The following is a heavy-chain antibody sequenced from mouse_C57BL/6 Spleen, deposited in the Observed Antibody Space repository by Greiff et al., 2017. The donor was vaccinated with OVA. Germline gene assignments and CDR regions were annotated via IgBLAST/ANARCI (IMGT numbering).Heavy chain of an antibody. J-gene: IGHJ2*01. CDR2: ISGGGGNT. D-gene: IGHD3-2*02. CDR1: GYTFSSYT. Sequence: EVMLVESGGGLVKPGGSLKLSCEASGYTFSSYTMSWVRQTPEKRLEWVATISGGGGNTYYPDSVKGRFTISRDNAKNTLYLQMSSLTSEDSALYYCSRFPRGYRTCHLHYWGQGTTLSISS. CDR3: SRFPRGYRTCHLHY. V-gene: IGHV5-9*01.